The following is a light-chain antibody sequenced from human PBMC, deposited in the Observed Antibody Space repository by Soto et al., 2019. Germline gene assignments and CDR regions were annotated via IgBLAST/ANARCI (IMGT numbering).Light chain of an antibody. CDR1: QSLLHSNGYNY. V-gene: IGKV2-28*01. J-gene: IGKJ1*01. CDR3: LQALQAPPWT. Sequence: DIVMTQSPLSLPVTPGEPASISCRSSQSLLHSNGYNYLDWYLQKPGQSPQLLIYLGSNRASGVHGRFSGSGSGTDFTLKISRVEAEDVGVYYCLQALQAPPWTFGQGTKVEIK. CDR2: LGS.